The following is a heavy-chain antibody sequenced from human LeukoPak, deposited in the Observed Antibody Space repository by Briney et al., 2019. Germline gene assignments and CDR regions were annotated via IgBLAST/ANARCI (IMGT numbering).Heavy chain of an antibody. CDR1: GFTFSSYS. CDR3: ARDRDDYGDYGDH. J-gene: IGHJ4*02. CDR2: ISSSSSYI. V-gene: IGHV3-21*01. Sequence: GGSLRLSCAASGFTFSSYSMNWVRQAPGKGLEWVSSISSSSSYIYYADSVKGRFTISRDNAKNSLYLQMNSLRAEDTAVYYCARDRDDYGDYGDHWGQGTLVTVSS. D-gene: IGHD4-17*01.